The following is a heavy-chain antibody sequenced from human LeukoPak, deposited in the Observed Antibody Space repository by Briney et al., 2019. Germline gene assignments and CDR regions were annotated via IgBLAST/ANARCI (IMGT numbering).Heavy chain of an antibody. CDR1: GFTFSSHS. CDR2: ISSSSSYI. J-gene: IGHJ2*01. D-gene: IGHD2-15*01. Sequence: GGSLRLSCAASGFTFSSHSMHWVRQAPGKGLEWVSSISSSSSYIYYADSVKGRFTISRDNAKNSLYLQMNSLRADDTAVYYCAREVMVVAATTFWYFDLWGRGTLVTVSS. V-gene: IGHV3-21*01. CDR3: AREVMVVAATTFWYFDL.